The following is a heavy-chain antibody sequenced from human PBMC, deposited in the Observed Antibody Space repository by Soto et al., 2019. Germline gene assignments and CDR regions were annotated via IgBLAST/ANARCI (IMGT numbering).Heavy chain of an antibody. J-gene: IGHJ4*02. CDR1: GYTFTRFG. D-gene: IGHD6-19*01. Sequence: VKVSCKASGYTFTRFGISWVRQAPGQGLEWMGWISAFNGATNYAQKFQGRITMTTDTPTSTAYMELRSLRSDDTAVYYCARLYSSGWPRSDSDYWGQGTLVTVSS. V-gene: IGHV1-18*01. CDR2: ISAFNGAT. CDR3: ARLYSSGWPRSDSDY.